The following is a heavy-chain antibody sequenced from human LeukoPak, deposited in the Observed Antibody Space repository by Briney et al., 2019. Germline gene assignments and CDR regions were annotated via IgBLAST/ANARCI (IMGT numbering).Heavy chain of an antibody. Sequence: GGSLRLSCAASGFTVSNNFMSWVRQAPGKGLEWVSVIYGGGSTYYADSVKGRFTISRDNARDSLSLQMNSLRAEDTAVYYCARDLYGSGRYQRDYWGQGTLVTVSS. D-gene: IGHD3-10*01. J-gene: IGHJ4*02. V-gene: IGHV3-53*01. CDR2: IYGGGST. CDR1: GFTVSNNF. CDR3: ARDLYGSGRYQRDY.